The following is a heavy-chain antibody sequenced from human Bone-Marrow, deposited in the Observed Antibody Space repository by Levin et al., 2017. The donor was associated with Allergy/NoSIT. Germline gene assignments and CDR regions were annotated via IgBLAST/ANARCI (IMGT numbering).Heavy chain of an antibody. J-gene: IGHJ5*02. D-gene: IGHD3-3*01. CDR1: GVSVDTGSYY. CDR3: AGAVYLYDEP. V-gene: IGHV4-61*01. Sequence: SETLSLTCTVSGVSVDTGSYYWTWIRQPPGKGLEWLGYEYHTGSAKYNPSLRNRITISLDMSKNSFSLKLTSVTAADTATCFCAGAVYLYDEPWGRGTLVVVSS. CDR2: EYHTGSA.